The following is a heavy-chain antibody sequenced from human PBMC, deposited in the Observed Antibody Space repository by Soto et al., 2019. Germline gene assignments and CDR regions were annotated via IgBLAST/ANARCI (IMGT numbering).Heavy chain of an antibody. Sequence: GASVKVSCKVSGYTLTELSMHWVRQAPGKGLEWMGGFDPEDGETIYAQKFQGRVTMTEDTSTDTAYMELSSLRSEDTAVYYCATGVLAYSGYDFRGVIYYWGQGTLVTVSS. V-gene: IGHV1-24*01. CDR3: ATGVLAYSGYDFRGVIYY. J-gene: IGHJ4*02. CDR1: GYTLTELS. D-gene: IGHD5-12*01. CDR2: FDPEDGET.